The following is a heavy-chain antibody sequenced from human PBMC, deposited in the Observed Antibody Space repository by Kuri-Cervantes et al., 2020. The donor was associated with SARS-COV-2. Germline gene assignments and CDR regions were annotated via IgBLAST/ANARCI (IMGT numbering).Heavy chain of an antibody. D-gene: IGHD3-3*01. CDR3: AREGQTYYDFWSGYYIEYYYYMDV. Sequence: SVKVFCKASGGTFSSYAISWVRQAPGQGLEWMGGIIPSFGTANYAQKFQGRVTITTDESTSTAYMELSSLRSEDTAVYYCAREGQTYYDFWSGYYIEYYYYMDVWGKGTTVTVSS. CDR2: IIPSFGTA. CDR1: GGTFSSYA. V-gene: IGHV1-69*05. J-gene: IGHJ6*03.